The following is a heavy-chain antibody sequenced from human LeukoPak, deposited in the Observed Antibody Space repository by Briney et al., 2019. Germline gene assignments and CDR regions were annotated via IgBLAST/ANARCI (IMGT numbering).Heavy chain of an antibody. D-gene: IGHD5-18*01. V-gene: IGHV3-74*01. CDR2: IKGDGSST. CDR1: GFTFSSYA. Sequence: GGSLRLSCAASGFTFSSYAMSWVRQAPGKGLVWVSRIKGDGSSTSYADSVKGRFTISRDNAKNTLYLQMNSLRAEDTAVYYCARDGYSFGHDFDYWGQGTLVTVSS. J-gene: IGHJ4*02. CDR3: ARDGYSFGHDFDY.